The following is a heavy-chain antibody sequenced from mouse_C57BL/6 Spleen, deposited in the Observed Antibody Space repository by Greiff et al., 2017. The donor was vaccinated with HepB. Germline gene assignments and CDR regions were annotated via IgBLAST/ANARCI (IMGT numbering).Heavy chain of an antibody. V-gene: IGHV1-72*01. CDR3: AFLTTVVAPYYFDY. Sequence: VQLKQPGAELVKPGASVKLSCKASGYTFTSYWMHWVKQRPGRGLEWIGRIDPNSGGTKYNEKFKSKATLTVDKPSSTAYMQLSSLTSEDSAVYYCAFLTTVVAPYYFDYWGQGTTLTVSS. CDR2: IDPNSGGT. CDR1: GYTFTSYW. J-gene: IGHJ2*01. D-gene: IGHD1-1*01.